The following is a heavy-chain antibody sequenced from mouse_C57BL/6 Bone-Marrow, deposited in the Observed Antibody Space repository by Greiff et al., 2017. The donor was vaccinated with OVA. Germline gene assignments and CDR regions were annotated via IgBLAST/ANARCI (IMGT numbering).Heavy chain of an antibody. Sequence: QVQLQQPGAELVKPGASVKLSCKASGYTFTSYWMHWVKQRPGQGLEWIGMIHPNSGSPNYHEKFKSKATLTVDKSSSTTYMQLSSLTSEDSAVYYCAGLRDDWGQGTTLTVSA. J-gene: IGHJ2*01. CDR3: AGLRDD. V-gene: IGHV1-64*01. CDR1: GYTFTSYW. CDR2: IHPNSGSP.